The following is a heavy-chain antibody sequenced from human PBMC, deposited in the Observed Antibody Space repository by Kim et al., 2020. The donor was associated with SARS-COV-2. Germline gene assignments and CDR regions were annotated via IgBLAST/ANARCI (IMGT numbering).Heavy chain of an antibody. CDR1: GFTFSSYE. CDR3: ARSFIVAYYYYYGMDV. J-gene: IGHJ6*02. V-gene: IGHV3-48*03. CDR2: ISSSGSTI. Sequence: GGSLRLSCAASGFTFSSYEMNWVRQAPGKGLEWVSYISSSGSTIYYADSVKGRFTISRDNAKNSLYLQTNSLRAEDTAVYYCARSFIVAYYYYYGMDVWGQGTTVTVSS. D-gene: IGHD5-12*01.